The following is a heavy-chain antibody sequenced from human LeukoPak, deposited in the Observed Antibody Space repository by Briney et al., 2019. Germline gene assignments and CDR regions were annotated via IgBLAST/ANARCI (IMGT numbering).Heavy chain of an antibody. V-gene: IGHV3-21*04. Sequence: GGSLRLSCAASGFTFSSYSMNWVRQAPGKGLEWVSSISSSSSYIYYADSVKGRFTISRDNAKNSLYLQMNSLRAEDTAVYYCARDSGTTGEVKFDPWGQGTLVTVSS. J-gene: IGHJ5*02. CDR2: ISSSSSYI. CDR3: ARDSGTTGEVKFDP. CDR1: GFTFSSYS. D-gene: IGHD3-10*01.